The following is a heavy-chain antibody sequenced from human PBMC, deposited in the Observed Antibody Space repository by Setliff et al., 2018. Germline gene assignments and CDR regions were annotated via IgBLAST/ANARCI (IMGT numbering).Heavy chain of an antibody. CDR2: IYTSGST. D-gene: IGHD6-19*01. V-gene: IGHV4-4*08. J-gene: IGHJ4*02. CDR1: GDSINENH. Sequence: SETLSLTCNVSGDSINENHWTWIRQPPGKGLEWIGYIYTSGSTNYNPSLKSRVTISVDMSKNQFSLKLSSVIAADTAVYYCARGVSSVSWTPRYWGRGILVTVSS. CDR3: ARGVSSVSWTPRY.